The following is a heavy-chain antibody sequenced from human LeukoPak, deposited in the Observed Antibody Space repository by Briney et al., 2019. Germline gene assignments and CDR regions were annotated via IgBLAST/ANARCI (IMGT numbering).Heavy chain of an antibody. CDR2: TYYSGST. D-gene: IGHD2-15*01. CDR1: GGSISSYY. CDR3: ARVGGGNFYYYGMDV. Sequence: SETLSLTCAVSGGSISSYYWSWLRQPPGKGLEWIGYTYYSGSTNYNPSLKSRVTISVDTSQNQFPLRLTSVTAADTAVYYCARVGGGNFYYYGMDVWGQGTTVTVSS. V-gene: IGHV4-59*01. J-gene: IGHJ6*02.